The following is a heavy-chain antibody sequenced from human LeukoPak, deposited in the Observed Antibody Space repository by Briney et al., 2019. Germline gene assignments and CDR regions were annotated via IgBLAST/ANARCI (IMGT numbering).Heavy chain of an antibody. Sequence: ASVKVSCKASGYTFTGYYMHWVRQAPGQGVEWMGRINPNSGGTNYAQKFQGRVTMTRDTSISTAYMELSRLRSDDTAVYYCARYVSGWYGGWFDPWGQGTLVTVSS. D-gene: IGHD6-19*01. CDR1: GYTFTGYY. J-gene: IGHJ5*02. CDR2: INPNSGGT. V-gene: IGHV1-2*06. CDR3: ARYVSGWYGGWFDP.